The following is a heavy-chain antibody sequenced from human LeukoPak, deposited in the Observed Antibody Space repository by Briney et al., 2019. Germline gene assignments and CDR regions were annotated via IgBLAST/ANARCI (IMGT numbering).Heavy chain of an antibody. CDR1: GYTFTSYA. Sequence: ASVKVSCKASGYTFTSYAMNWVRQTPGQGLEWMGWINPNSGGTNYAQKFQGRVIMTRDTSISTAYMELSRLGSDDTAVYYCARGGSTDSIHSCGGNCYFLDCWGQGTLVTVSS. J-gene: IGHJ4*02. D-gene: IGHD2-21*02. CDR2: INPNSGGT. CDR3: ARGGSTDSIHSCGGNCYFLDC. V-gene: IGHV1-2*02.